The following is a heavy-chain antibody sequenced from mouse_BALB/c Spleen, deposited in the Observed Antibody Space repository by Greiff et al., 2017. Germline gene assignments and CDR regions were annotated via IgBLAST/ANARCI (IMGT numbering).Heavy chain of an antibody. Sequence: EVKLMESGPGLVKPSQSLSLTCTVTGYSITSDYAWNWIRQFPGNKLEWMGYISYSGSTSYNPSLKSRISITRDTSKNQFFLQLNSVTTEDTATYYCARGYEWFAYWGQGTLVTVSA. J-gene: IGHJ3*01. CDR3: ARGYEWFAY. CDR1: GYSITSDYA. D-gene: IGHD2-12*01. CDR2: ISYSGST. V-gene: IGHV3-2*02.